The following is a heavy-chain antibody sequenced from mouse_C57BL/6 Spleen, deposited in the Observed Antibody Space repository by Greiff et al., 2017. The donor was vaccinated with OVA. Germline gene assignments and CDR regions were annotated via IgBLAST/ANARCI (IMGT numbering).Heavy chain of an antibody. CDR1: GYSFTSYY. CDR2: IYPGSGNT. V-gene: IGHV1-66*01. D-gene: IGHD1-1*01. CDR3: ARGGTTVVFPY. J-gene: IGHJ3*01. Sequence: QVQLKQSGPELVKPGASVKISCKASGYSFTSYYIHWVKQRPGQGLEWIGWIYPGSGNTKYNEKFKGKATLTADTSSSTAYMQLSSLTSEDSAVYYCARGGTTVVFPYWGQGTLVTVSA.